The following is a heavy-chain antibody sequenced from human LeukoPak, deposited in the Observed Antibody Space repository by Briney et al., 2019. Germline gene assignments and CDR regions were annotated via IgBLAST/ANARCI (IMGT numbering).Heavy chain of an antibody. CDR2: INGGGSST. Sequence: PGGSLRLSCAASGFTFSSYWMHWVRQAPGKGLVWVSRINGGGSSTNYADSVKGRFTISRDNAKNTLYLQMNSLRGEDMAVYYCARGPSSNWGDFDYWGQGTLVIVSS. J-gene: IGHJ4*02. V-gene: IGHV3-74*01. D-gene: IGHD7-27*01. CDR1: GFTFSSYW. CDR3: ARGPSSNWGDFDY.